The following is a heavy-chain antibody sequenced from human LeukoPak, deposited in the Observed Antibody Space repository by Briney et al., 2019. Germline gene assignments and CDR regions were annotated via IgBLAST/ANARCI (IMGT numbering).Heavy chain of an antibody. Sequence: GGSLRLSCAASGFTFSGNAMSWVRQAPGKGLEWVGFIRSKAYGCTTEYAASVKGRFTISRDHSKSIAYLQMNSLKTEDTAVYYCTALEGGSGSYYKSDFWGQGTLVTVSS. CDR1: GFTFSGNA. CDR2: IRSKAYGCTT. D-gene: IGHD3-10*01. CDR3: TALEGGSGSYYKSDF. V-gene: IGHV3-49*04. J-gene: IGHJ4*02.